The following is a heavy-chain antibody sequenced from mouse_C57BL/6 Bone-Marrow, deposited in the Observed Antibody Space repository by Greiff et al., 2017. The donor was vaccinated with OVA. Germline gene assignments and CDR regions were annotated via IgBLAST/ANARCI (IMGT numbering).Heavy chain of an antibody. CDR1: GYTFTSYG. V-gene: IGHV1-81*01. CDR2: IYPRSGNT. D-gene: IGHD1-1*01. Sequence: VQLQQSGAELARPGASVKLSCKASGYTFTSYGISWVKQRTGQGLEWIGEIYPRSGNTYYNEKFKGKATLTADKSSSTAYMALRSLTAEDSAVYFCARSLYYYGSSPAWFAYWGQGPLVTVSA. J-gene: IGHJ3*01. CDR3: ARSLYYYGSSPAWFAY.